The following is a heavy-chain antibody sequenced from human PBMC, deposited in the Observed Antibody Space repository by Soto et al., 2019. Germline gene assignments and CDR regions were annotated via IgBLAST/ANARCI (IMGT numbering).Heavy chain of an antibody. J-gene: IGHJ6*03. V-gene: IGHV3-23*01. D-gene: IGHD5-12*01. CDR2: ISGSGGST. Sequence: EVQLLESGGGLVQPGGSLRLSCAASGFTFSSYAMSWVRQAPGKGLEWVSAISGSGGSTYYADSVKGRFTISRDNSKNTLYLQMNSLRAEDTAVYDWAKDIVATIEGYYYYYMDAWGKGTTVTVSS. CDR3: AKDIVATIEGYYYYYMDA. CDR1: GFTFSSYA.